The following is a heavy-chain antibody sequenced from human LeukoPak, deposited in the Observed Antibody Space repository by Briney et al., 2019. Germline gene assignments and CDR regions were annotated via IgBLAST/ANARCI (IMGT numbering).Heavy chain of an antibody. CDR1: GYTFTSYD. Sequence: ASVKVSCKASGYTFTSYDINWVRQATGQGLGWMGWMNPNSGNTGYAQKFQGRVTMTEDTSTDTAYMELSSLRSEDTAVYYCARYSGYEEFDYWGQGTLVTVSS. CDR3: ARYSGYEEFDY. CDR2: MNPNSGNT. J-gene: IGHJ4*02. D-gene: IGHD5-12*01. V-gene: IGHV1-8*01.